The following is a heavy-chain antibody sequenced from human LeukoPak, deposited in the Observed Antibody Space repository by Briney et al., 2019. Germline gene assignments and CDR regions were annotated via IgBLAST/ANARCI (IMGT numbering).Heavy chain of an antibody. CDR2: ISGSGGST. J-gene: IGHJ4*02. CDR3: AKDSPCSGGSCYSWLFDY. D-gene: IGHD2-15*01. V-gene: IGHV3-23*01. CDR1: GFTFSSYA. Sequence: GGSLRLSCAASGFTFSSYAMSWVRQAPGKGLEWVSAISGSGGSTYYADSVKGRFTISRDNSKNTLYLQMNSLRAEDTAVYYCAKDSPCSGGSCYSWLFDYWGQGTLVTVSS.